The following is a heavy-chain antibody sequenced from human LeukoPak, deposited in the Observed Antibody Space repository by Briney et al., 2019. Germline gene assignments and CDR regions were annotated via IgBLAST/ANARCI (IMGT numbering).Heavy chain of an antibody. Sequence: GGSLRLSCTTSGFYFNTYSMSWVRQAPGKGLEWLSAINDDTPYYTDSVKGRFTVSRDNSKDTLYLHLNSLRAEDTAIYYCAKEHDLWHKQGNWFDTWGQGVLVTVSS. CDR1: GFYFNTYS. CDR3: AKEHDLWHKQGNWFDT. CDR2: INDDTP. V-gene: IGHV3-23*01. J-gene: IGHJ5*02. D-gene: IGHD3-3*01.